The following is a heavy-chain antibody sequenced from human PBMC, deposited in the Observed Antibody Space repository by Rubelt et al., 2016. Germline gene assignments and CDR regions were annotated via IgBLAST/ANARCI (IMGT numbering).Heavy chain of an antibody. D-gene: IGHD3-10*01. CDR1: GFTFSSYA. CDR2: ISGRGGSK. CDR3: AKDDRWFGELLTNFDY. J-gene: IGHJ4*02. V-gene: IGHV3-23*01. Sequence: EVQLLESGGGLVQPGGSLRLSCAASGFTFSSYAMSWVRQAPGKGLEWVSAISGRGGSKYCADSVKGRFTISRDNSKNTLYLQMNSLRAEDTAVYYCAKDDRWFGELLTNFDYWGQGTLVTVSS.